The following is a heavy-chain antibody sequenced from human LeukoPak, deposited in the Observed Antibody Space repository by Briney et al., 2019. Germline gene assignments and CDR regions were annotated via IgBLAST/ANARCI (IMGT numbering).Heavy chain of an antibody. Sequence: PGGSLRLSCAASGFTFSSYSMNWVRQAPGKGLEWVAVIWSDGTNQYYADSVKGRFTISRDDSGKTVYLQMNSLRPEDTGVYYCARDAQRGFDYSNSLEYWGQGTPVTVST. CDR3: ARDAQRGFDYSNSLEY. D-gene: IGHD4-11*01. CDR1: GFTFSSYS. CDR2: IWSDGTNQ. J-gene: IGHJ4*02. V-gene: IGHV3-33*08.